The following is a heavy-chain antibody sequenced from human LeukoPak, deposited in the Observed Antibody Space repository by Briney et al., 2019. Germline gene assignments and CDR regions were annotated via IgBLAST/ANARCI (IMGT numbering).Heavy chain of an antibody. CDR1: GGSISSYY. V-gene: IGHV4-59*08. CDR3: ARHSYADAFDI. CDR2: IYYSGNT. Sequence: SETLSLTCTVSGGSISSYYWSWIRQPPGKGLECIGYIYYSGNTNYNPSLKSRVSILVDTYKNQFSLKLSSVTAADTAVYYCARHSYADAFDIWGQGTMVTVSS. J-gene: IGHJ3*02.